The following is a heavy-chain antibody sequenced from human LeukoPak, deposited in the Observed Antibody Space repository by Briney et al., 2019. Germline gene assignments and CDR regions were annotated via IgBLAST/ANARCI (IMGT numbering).Heavy chain of an antibody. D-gene: IGHD3-22*01. CDR2: INWNGAWT. V-gene: IGHV3-20*04. J-gene: IGHJ5*02. Sequence: GGSLTLSCAASGFKFDDYGMSWVRQPPGKGLEWVCDINWNGAWTGYADSVKGRFTISRDNAKNSLYLQMNSLRAEDTALYYCAGYYYDSSRGFDLWGQGTLVTVSA. CDR1: GFKFDDYG. CDR3: AGYYYDSSRGFDL.